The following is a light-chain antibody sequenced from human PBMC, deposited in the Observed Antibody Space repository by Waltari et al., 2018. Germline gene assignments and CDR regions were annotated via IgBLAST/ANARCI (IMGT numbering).Light chain of an antibody. V-gene: IGLV2-14*03. CDR1: SRAVGGYTY. Sequence: QSALTQPASVSGSPGQSITISCTGTSRAVGGYTYVSWYQQHPGKAPKPMIYDVSNRPSGVSNRFSGSKSGNTASLTISGLQAEDEADYYCSSYTSSWVFGGGTKLTVL. CDR2: DVS. CDR3: SSYTSSWV. J-gene: IGLJ3*02.